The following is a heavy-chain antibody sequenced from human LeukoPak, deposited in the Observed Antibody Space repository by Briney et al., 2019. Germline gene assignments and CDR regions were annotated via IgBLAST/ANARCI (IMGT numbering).Heavy chain of an antibody. CDR1: GYTFTSYG. Sequence: GASVKVSCTASGYTFTSYGISWVRQAPGQGLEWMGWISAYNGNTNYAQKLQGRVTMITDTSTSTAYMELRSLRSDDTAVYYCAREGYCSGGSCYSDGYYYYGMDVWGKGTTVTVSS. D-gene: IGHD2-15*01. CDR3: AREGYCSGGSCYSDGYYYYGMDV. V-gene: IGHV1-18*04. J-gene: IGHJ6*04. CDR2: ISAYNGNT.